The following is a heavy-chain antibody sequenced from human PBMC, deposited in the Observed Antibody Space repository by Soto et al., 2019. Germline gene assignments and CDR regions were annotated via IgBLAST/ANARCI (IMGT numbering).Heavy chain of an antibody. CDR1: GGSFSGYY. CDR3: ARVSGEWYNWNYVRAWFDP. V-gene: IGHV4-34*01. CDR2: INHSGST. J-gene: IGHJ5*02. Sequence: PSETLSLTCAVYGGSFSGYYWSWIRQPPGKGLEWIGEINHSGSTNYNPSLKSRVTISVDTSKNQFSLKLSSVTAADTAVYYCARVSGEWYNWNYVRAWFDPWGQGTLVTVSS. D-gene: IGHD1-7*01.